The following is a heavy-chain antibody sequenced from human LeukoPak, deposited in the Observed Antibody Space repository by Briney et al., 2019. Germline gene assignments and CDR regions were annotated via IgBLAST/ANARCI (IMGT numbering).Heavy chain of an antibody. D-gene: IGHD5-18*01. CDR3: ARDNRLQLWSGFFYYYMDV. CDR1: GFTFSSYS. Sequence: PGGSLRLSCAASGFTFSSYSMNWVRQAPGKGLEWVSSISSSSSYIYYADSVKGRFTISRDNAKNSLYLQMNSLRAEDTAVYYCARDNRLQLWSGFFYYYMDVWGKGTTVTVSS. J-gene: IGHJ6*03. V-gene: IGHV3-21*01. CDR2: ISSSSSYI.